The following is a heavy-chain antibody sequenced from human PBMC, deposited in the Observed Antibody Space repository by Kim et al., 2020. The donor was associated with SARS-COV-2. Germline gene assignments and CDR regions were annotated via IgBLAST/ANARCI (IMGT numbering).Heavy chain of an antibody. CDR2: IYYSGST. D-gene: IGHD2-2*02. V-gene: IGHV4-39*01. Sequence: SETLSLTCTVSGGSISSSSYYWGWIRQPPGKGLEWIGSIYYSGSTYYNPSLKSRVTISVDTSKNQFSLKLSSVTAADTAVYYCARHGLRYCSSTSCYRGDYFDYWGQGTLVTVSS. CDR3: ARHGLRYCSSTSCYRGDYFDY. CDR1: GGSISSSSYY. J-gene: IGHJ4*02.